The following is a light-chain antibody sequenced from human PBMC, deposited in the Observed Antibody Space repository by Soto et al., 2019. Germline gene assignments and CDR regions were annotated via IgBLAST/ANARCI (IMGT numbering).Light chain of an antibody. CDR3: AAWDDNLSGLYV. CDR2: RNS. V-gene: IGLV1-47*01. CDR1: ASTIGRNY. J-gene: IGLJ1*01. Sequence: QSVLTHSPSASGTPGQRVTISCSGSASTIGRNYVYWYQQLPGTAPKLLIYRNSQRPSGVPDRFSGSKSGTSASLAISGLRSEDEADYYCAAWDDNLSGLYVFGDGTKVTVL.